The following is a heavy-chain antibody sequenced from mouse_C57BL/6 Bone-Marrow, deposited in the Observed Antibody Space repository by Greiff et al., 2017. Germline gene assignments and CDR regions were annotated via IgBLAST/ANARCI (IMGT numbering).Heavy chain of an antibody. J-gene: IGHJ1*03. Sequence: VQLQQSGAELVRPGASVTLSCKASGYTFTDYEMHWVKQTPVHGLEWIGAIDPETGGTAYNQKFKGKAILTADKSSSTAYMELRSLTSEDSAVYYCTQTPLYDDLSWCVDVWGTGTTVTVSS. CDR3: TQTPLYDDLSWCVDV. CDR1: GYTFTDYE. V-gene: IGHV1-15*01. D-gene: IGHD2-4*01. CDR2: IDPETGGT.